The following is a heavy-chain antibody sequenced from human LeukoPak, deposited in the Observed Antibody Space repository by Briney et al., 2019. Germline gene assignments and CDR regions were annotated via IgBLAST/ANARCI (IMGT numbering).Heavy chain of an antibody. Sequence: PGGSLRLSCAASGFTFSSYSMNWVRQAPGKGLEWVSSISSSSSYIYYADSVKGRFTISRGNAKNSLYLQMNSLRAEDTAVYYCARVTPQLERRLGAFDIWGQGTMVTVSS. V-gene: IGHV3-21*01. CDR3: ARVTPQLERRLGAFDI. J-gene: IGHJ3*02. D-gene: IGHD1-1*01. CDR1: GFTFSSYS. CDR2: ISSSSSYI.